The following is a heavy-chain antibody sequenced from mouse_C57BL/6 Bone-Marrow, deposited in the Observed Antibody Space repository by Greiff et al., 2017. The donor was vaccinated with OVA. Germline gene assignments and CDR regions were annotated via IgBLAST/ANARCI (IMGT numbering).Heavy chain of an antibody. CDR2: IDPSDSYT. V-gene: IGHV1-50*01. CDR3: GVLAY. CDR1: GYTFTSYW. J-gene: IGHJ3*01. Sequence: VQLQQPGAELVKPGASVKLSCKASGYTFTSYWMQWVKQRPGQGLEWIGEIDPSDSYTNYNQKFKGKATLTVDTSSSTAYMQLSSLTSEDSAVYYCGVLAYWGQGTLVTVSA.